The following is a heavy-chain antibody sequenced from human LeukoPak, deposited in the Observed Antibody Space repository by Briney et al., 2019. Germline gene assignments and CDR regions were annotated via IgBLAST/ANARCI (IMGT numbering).Heavy chain of an antibody. CDR3: AGGAYSGSYHFDY. Sequence: SETLFLTCTVSGGSFTSYYWSWIRQPPGKGLEWIGYIYYSGSTNHNPSLKSRVTISVDTSKNQFSLKLSSVTAADTAVYYCAGGAYSGSYHFDYWGQGTPVTVSS. V-gene: IGHV4-59*01. D-gene: IGHD1-26*01. CDR1: GGSFTSYY. CDR2: IYYSGST. J-gene: IGHJ4*02.